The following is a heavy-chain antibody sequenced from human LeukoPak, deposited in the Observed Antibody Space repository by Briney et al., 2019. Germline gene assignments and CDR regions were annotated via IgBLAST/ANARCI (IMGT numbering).Heavy chain of an antibody. D-gene: IGHD3-16*01. CDR1: GGSFSGYY. J-gene: IGHJ3*02. CDR3: ARPLAHGDI. CDR2: IYYSGST. Sequence: PSETLSLTCAVYGGSFSGYYWSWIRQPPGKGLEWIGYIYYSGSTNYNPSLKSRVTISVDTSKNQFSLRLSSVTAADTAVYYCARPLAHGDIWGQGTMVTVSS. V-gene: IGHV4-59*01.